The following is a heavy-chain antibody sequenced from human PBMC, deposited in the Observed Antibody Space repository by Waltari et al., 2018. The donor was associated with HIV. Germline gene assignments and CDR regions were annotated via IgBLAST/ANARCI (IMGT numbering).Heavy chain of an antibody. Sequence: QVQLVQSGAEVKKPGASVTGSCKVSGSPISELSMHWVRQAPGKGLEWMGSFDPEVGETVYAQKFQGRVTMTEDTSTDTAYMELSSLRSEDTAVYYCATETWVRGVKGGSWGQGTLVTVSS. D-gene: IGHD3-10*01. CDR1: GSPISELS. J-gene: IGHJ5*02. CDR3: ATETWVRGVKGGS. CDR2: FDPEVGET. V-gene: IGHV1-24*01.